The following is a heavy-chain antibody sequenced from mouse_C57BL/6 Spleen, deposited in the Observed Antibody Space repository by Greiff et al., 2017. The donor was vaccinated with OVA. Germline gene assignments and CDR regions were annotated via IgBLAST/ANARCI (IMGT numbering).Heavy chain of an antibody. V-gene: IGHV14-3*01. CDR2: IDPANGNT. CDR3: ASPYYGSSYDYAMDY. J-gene: IGHJ4*01. CDR1: GFNIKNTY. D-gene: IGHD1-1*01. Sequence: EVQLQQSVAELVRPGASVKLSCTASGFNIKNTYMHWVKLRPEQGLEWIGRIDPANGNTKYAPKFQGKATITADTSSNTAYLQLSSLTSEDTAIYYCASPYYGSSYDYAMDYWGQGTSVTVSS.